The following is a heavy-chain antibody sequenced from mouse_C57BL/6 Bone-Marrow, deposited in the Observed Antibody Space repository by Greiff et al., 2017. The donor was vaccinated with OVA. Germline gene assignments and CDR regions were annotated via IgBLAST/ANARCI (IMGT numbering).Heavy chain of an antibody. Sequence: DVMLVESGGGLVQPGGSLSLSCAASGFTLTDYYMSWVRQPPGKALEWLGFIRNKANGYTTEYSASVKGRFTISRDNSQSILYLQMNALRAEDSATYYCARFYGSSYVWYFDVWGTGTTVTVSS. CDR1: GFTLTDYY. CDR3: ARFYGSSYVWYFDV. V-gene: IGHV7-3*01. D-gene: IGHD1-1*01. J-gene: IGHJ1*03. CDR2: IRNKANGYTT.